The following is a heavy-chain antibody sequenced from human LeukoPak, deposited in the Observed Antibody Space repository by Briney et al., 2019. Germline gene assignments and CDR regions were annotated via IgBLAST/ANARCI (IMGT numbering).Heavy chain of an antibody. D-gene: IGHD3-9*01. CDR2: IYSGGST. J-gene: IGHJ6*02. V-gene: IGHV3-66*01. CDR1: GFTVSSNY. CDR3: ARDLELGYYDILTGSLGMDV. Sequence: GGSLRLSCAASGFTVSSNYMSWVRQAPGKGLEWVSVIYSGGSTYYADSVKGRFTISRDNSKNTLYLQMNSLRAEDTAVYYCARDLELGYYDILTGSLGMDVWGQGTTVTVSS.